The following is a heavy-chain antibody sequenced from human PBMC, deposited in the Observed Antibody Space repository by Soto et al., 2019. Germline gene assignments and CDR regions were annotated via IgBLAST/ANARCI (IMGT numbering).Heavy chain of an antibody. D-gene: IGHD6-19*01. V-gene: IGHV3-30*18. Sequence: QVQLVESGGGVVQPGRSLRLSCAAPGFTFSSYGMHWVRQAPGKGLEWVAVISYDGSNKYYADSVKGRFTISRDNSKNTLYLQMSSLRAEDTAVYYCVKDGSSGWPYYYGMDVWGQGTTVTVSS. CDR1: GFTFSSYG. CDR3: VKDGSSGWPYYYGMDV. CDR2: ISYDGSNK. J-gene: IGHJ6*02.